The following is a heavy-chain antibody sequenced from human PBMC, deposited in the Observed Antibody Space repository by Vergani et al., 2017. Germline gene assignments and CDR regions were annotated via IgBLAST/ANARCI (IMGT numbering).Heavy chain of an antibody. J-gene: IGHJ4*02. D-gene: IGHD3-22*01. Sequence: QVQLQESGPGLVKPSQTLSLTCTVSGGSISSGDSYWSWIRQPPGKGLEWIGYLSYSGTTYYSPSLKSRVTISVDTSKNQFSLKLNSVTAADTAMYYCARMGGYDEGDAFRIGYFDSWGPGILVTVSS. CDR2: LSYSGTT. V-gene: IGHV4-30-4*01. CDR1: GGSISSGDSY. CDR3: ARMGGYDEGDAFRIGYFDS.